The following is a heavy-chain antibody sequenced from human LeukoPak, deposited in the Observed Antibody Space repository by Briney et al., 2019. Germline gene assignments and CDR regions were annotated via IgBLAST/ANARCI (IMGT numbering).Heavy chain of an antibody. CDR2: IYYSGST. Sequence: SETLSLTCTVSGGSISSNYWSWIRQPPGEGLEWIGYIYYSGSTIYNPSLKSRVTISVDTSKNQFSLKLSSVTAADTAVYYCARRAYSSGYYYFDYWGQGTLVTVSS. D-gene: IGHD3-22*01. V-gene: IGHV4-59*01. CDR3: ARRAYSSGYYYFDY. CDR1: GGSISSNY. J-gene: IGHJ4*02.